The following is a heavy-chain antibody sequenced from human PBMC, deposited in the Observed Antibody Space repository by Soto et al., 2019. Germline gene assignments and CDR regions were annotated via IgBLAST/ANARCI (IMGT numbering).Heavy chain of an antibody. CDR2: ISSSSSTI. V-gene: IGHV3-48*01. CDR3: ASIYYGSWKPLGY. D-gene: IGHD3-10*01. Sequence: EVQLVESGGGLVQPGGSLRLSCAASGFTFSSYSMNWVRQAPGKGLEWVSYISSSSSTIYYADSVKGRFTISRDNAKNSLYLQMNSLRAEDTPVYYCASIYYGSWKPLGYWGQGTLVTVSS. CDR1: GFTFSSYS. J-gene: IGHJ4*02.